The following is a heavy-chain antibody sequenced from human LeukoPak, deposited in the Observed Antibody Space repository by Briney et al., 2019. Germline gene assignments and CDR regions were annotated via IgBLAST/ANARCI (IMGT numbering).Heavy chain of an antibody. CDR1: GFTFSSYG. CDR3: AKGGDGYNYGSYFDY. Sequence: GGSLRLSCAASGFTFSSYGMHWVREAPGKGLEWVAFIRNDGSSEFYKDSVKGRFTISRDNAKNTLFLQMNSLRAEDTAVYYCAKGGDGYNYGSYFDYWGQGTLVTASS. CDR2: IRNDGSSE. J-gene: IGHJ4*02. D-gene: IGHD5-24*01. V-gene: IGHV3-30*02.